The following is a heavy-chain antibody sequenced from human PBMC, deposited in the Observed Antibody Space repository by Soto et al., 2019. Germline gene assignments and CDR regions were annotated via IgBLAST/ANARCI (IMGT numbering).Heavy chain of an antibody. Sequence: SETLSLTCTVSGGYISSSSYYWGWIRQPPGKGLEWIGSIYYSGSTYYNPSLKSRVTISVDTSKNQFSLELNSVTAADTAVYYCASFNLGYCSGGTCYYWGQGSLVTVSS. CDR3: ASFNLGYCSGGTCYY. D-gene: IGHD2-15*01. V-gene: IGHV4-39*01. J-gene: IGHJ4*02. CDR1: GGYISSSSYY. CDR2: IYYSGST.